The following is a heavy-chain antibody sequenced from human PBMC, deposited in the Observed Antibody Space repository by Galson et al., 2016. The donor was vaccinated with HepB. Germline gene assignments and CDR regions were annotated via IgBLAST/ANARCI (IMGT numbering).Heavy chain of an antibody. CDR3: ARGGDNWIRPWFDP. CDR1: GFTFSDYG. V-gene: IGHV3-33*01. J-gene: IGHJ5*02. CDR2: IWHDGSQK. D-gene: IGHD1-20*01. Sequence: SLRLSCAASGFTFSDYGMHWVRQPPGKGLEWVASIWHDGSQKFYADSVKGRFTISRDNSKNTVHLQMNSLRAVDTAVYYCARGGDNWIRPWFDPWGQGTLVTVSS.